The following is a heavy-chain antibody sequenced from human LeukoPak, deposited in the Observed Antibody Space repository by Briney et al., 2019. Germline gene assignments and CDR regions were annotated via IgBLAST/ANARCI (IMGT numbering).Heavy chain of an antibody. CDR3: ARAVGDCSGGSCYSELGYWFDP. V-gene: IGHV4-4*07. CDR2: IYASGST. CDR1: GGSISSYY. J-gene: IGHJ5*02. Sequence: TSETLSLTCTVSGGSISSYYWSWIRQPAGKGLEWIGRIYASGSTDYNPSLKSRVTMSVDTSKNQFSLKLTSVTAADTAVYYCARAVGDCSGGSCYSELGYWFDPWGQGTLVTVSS. D-gene: IGHD2-15*01.